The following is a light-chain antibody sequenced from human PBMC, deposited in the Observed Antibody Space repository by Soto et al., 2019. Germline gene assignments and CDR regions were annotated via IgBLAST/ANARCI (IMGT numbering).Light chain of an antibody. CDR3: QQYHNWPPQYT. V-gene: IGKV3-15*01. Sequence: EIVMTQSPASLSVSPGDGATLSCRASQTVASNLAWYQQKPGQGPRLLIHGASTRAAGVPARFSGSGSGTDITLTISSLQSEDFAVYYCQQYHNWPPQYTFGQGTELQIK. CDR2: GAS. CDR1: QTVASN. J-gene: IGKJ2*01.